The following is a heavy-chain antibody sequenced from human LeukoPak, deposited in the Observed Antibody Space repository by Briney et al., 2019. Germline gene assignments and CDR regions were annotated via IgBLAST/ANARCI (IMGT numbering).Heavy chain of an antibody. CDR1: GGSISSSYYY. D-gene: IGHD3-3*01. CDR2: IYDSGST. J-gene: IGHJ4*02. V-gene: IGHV4-39*01. Sequence: PSETLSLTCTVSGGSISSSYYYWGWIRQPPGKGLEWIGSIYDSGSTYYNPSLKSRVTISVDTSKNQFSLKLNSVTAADTAVYYCARGLRGASPPYYDFWSGYYYFDYWGQGTLVTVSS. CDR3: ARGLRGASPPYYDFWSGYYYFDY.